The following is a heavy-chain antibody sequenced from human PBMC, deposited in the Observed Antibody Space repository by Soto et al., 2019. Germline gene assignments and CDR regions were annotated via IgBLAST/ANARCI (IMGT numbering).Heavy chain of an antibody. CDR1: GGSISSGGYY. V-gene: IGHV4-31*03. J-gene: IGHJ6*03. Sequence: SETLSLTCTVSGGSISSGGYYWSWIRQHPGKGLEWIGYIYYSGSTYYNPSLKSRVTISVDTSKNQFSLKLSSVTAADTAVYYCARVSRDFWSGYYYYYYMEVWGKGTTVTVSS. D-gene: IGHD3-3*01. CDR2: IYYSGST. CDR3: ARVSRDFWSGYYYYYYMEV.